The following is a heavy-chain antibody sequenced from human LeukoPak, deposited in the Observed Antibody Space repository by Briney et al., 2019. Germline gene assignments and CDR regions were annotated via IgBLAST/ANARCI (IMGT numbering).Heavy chain of an antibody. J-gene: IGHJ3*02. D-gene: IGHD3-22*01. CDR2: IYSGGST. Sequence: GSLRLSCAASGFTVSSNYMSWVRQAPGKGLEWVSVIYSGGSTYYADSVKGRFTISRDNSKNTLYLQMNSLRAEDTAVYYCATPAYYDRYLVRNGAFDIWGQGTMVTVSS. V-gene: IGHV3-53*01. CDR3: ATPAYYDRYLVRNGAFDI. CDR1: GFTVSSNY.